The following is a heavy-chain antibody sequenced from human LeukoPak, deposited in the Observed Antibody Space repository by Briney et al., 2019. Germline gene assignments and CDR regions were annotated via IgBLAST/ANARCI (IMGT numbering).Heavy chain of an antibody. Sequence: SVKVSCKASGGTFSSYAISWVRQAPGQGLEWMGRIIPIFGTANYAQKFQGRVTVTTDESTSTAYMELSSLRSEDTAVYYCARDTASDAFDIWGQGIMVTVSS. CDR2: IIPIFGTA. CDR1: GGTFSSYA. V-gene: IGHV1-69*05. CDR3: ARDTASDAFDI. J-gene: IGHJ3*02.